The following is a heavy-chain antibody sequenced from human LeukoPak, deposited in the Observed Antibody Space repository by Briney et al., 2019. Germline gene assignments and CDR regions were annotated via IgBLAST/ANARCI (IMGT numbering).Heavy chain of an antibody. J-gene: IGHJ4*02. CDR2: ISGSGSST. D-gene: IGHD2-15*01. V-gene: IGHV3-23*01. Sequence: PGGSLRLSCAASGFTVSSNYMSWVRQAPGKGLEWVSAISGSGSSTYYANSVKGRFTISRDNSKNTLYLQMNSLRAEDTAVYYCAKEVGFAAFFDYWGQGTLVTVSS. CDR3: AKEVGFAAFFDY. CDR1: GFTVSSNY.